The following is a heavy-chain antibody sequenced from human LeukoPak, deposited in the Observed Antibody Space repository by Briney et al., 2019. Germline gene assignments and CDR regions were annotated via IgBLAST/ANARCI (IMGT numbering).Heavy chain of an antibody. CDR2: IKHDGSEK. V-gene: IGHV3-7*03. J-gene: IGHJ4*02. CDR3: ARYFSGGSCFDY. CDR1: GFTFSIYW. D-gene: IGHD2-15*01. Sequence: GGSLRLSCAASGFTFSIYWMSWVRQAPGKGLEWVANIKHDGSEKYYVDSVKGRFTISRDNAKNSLYLQMNSLRAEDTALYYCARYFSGGSCFDYWGQGPLVTVSS.